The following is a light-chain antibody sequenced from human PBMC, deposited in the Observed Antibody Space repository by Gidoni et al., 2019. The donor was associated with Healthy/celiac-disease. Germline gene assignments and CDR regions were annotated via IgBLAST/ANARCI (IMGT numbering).Light chain of an antibody. V-gene: IGKV1-5*01. CDR1: QSISSW. CDR3: QQYNSYPIT. J-gene: IGKJ5*01. Sequence: IQMTQSPSTLSASVGDRVTITCRASQSISSWLAWNQQKPGKAPKLLIYDASSLESGVPSRFSGSGSGTEFTLTISSLQPDDFATYYCQQYNSYPITFGQGTRLEIK. CDR2: DAS.